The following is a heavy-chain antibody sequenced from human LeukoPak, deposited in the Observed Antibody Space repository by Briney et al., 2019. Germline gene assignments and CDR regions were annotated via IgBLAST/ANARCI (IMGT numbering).Heavy chain of an antibody. D-gene: IGHD2-21*02. Sequence: ASVKVSCKASGYTFTSYYMHWVRQAPGQGLKWMGIINPSGGSTSYAQKFQGRVTMTRDMSTSTVYMELSSLRSEDTAVYYCARVNCGGDCYSDRGAFDIWGQGTMVTVSS. CDR3: ARVNCGGDCYSDRGAFDI. V-gene: IGHV1-46*01. J-gene: IGHJ3*02. CDR1: GYTFTSYY. CDR2: INPSGGST.